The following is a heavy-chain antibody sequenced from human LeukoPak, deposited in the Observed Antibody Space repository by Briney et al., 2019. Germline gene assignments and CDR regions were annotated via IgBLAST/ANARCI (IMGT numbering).Heavy chain of an antibody. D-gene: IGHD5-12*01. CDR1: GYRFSYYW. CDR2: IYPDDSDI. CDR3: ARRGPDGGYERRNFDH. V-gene: IGHV5-51*01. Sequence: GESLKISCKGSGYRFSYYWIGWVRQMPGKGLEWIGIIYPDDSDIRYSPSFQGQVAISADKSINTAYLQWSSLKASDTAMYYCARRGPDGGYERRNFDHWGQGALVTVSS. J-gene: IGHJ4*02.